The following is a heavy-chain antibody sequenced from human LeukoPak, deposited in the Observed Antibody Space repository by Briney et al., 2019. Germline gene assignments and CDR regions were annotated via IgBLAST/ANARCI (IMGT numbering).Heavy chain of an antibody. CDR1: GFTFRNYE. CDR3: AREGEYFFDL. CDR2: ISDSGSTI. Sequence: GGSLRLSCAASGFTFRNYEMHWVRQAPGKGLEWVSYISDSGSTIYYADSVKGRFTISRDNAGNSLYLQMNSLRAEDTAVYYCAREGEYFFDLWGQGTVVTVSS. J-gene: IGHJ4*02. V-gene: IGHV3-48*03. D-gene: IGHD2/OR15-2a*01.